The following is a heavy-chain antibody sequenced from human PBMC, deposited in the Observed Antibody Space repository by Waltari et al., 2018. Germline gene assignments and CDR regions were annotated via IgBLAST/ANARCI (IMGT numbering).Heavy chain of an antibody. CDR3: ARLLITFGGVIVALEAFDI. CDR1: GGSISSSSYY. D-gene: IGHD3-16*02. V-gene: IGHV4-39*01. J-gene: IGHJ3*02. Sequence: QLQLQESGPGLVKPSETLSLTCTVSGGSISSSSYYWGWIRQPPGKGLVWIGSIYYSGSTYYNPSLKSRVTISVDTSKNQCSLKLSSVTAADPAVYYCARLLITFGGVIVALEAFDIWGQGTMVTVSS. CDR2: IYYSGST.